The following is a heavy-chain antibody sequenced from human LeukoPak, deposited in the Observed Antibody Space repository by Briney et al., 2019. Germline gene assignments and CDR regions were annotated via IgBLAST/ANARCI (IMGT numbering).Heavy chain of an antibody. V-gene: IGHV4-30-4*01. CDR1: GGSISSGDYY. CDR3: ARARDCRSTSCYAGFDP. J-gene: IGHJ5*02. D-gene: IGHD2-2*01. CDR2: IYYSGST. Sequence: SQTLSLTCTVSGGSISSGDYYWSWIRQPPGKGLEWIGYIYYSGSTYYNPSLKSRVTISVDTSKNQFSLKLSSVTAADTAVYYCARARDCRSTSCYAGFDPWGQGTLVTVSS.